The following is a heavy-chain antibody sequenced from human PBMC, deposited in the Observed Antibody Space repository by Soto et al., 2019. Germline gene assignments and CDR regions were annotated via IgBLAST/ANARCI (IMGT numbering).Heavy chain of an antibody. D-gene: IGHD6-6*01. CDR2: VSAYNGEK. Sequence: QVQLVQSGAEVKKPGASVKVSCKASGYTFTNYGINWVRQAPGQGLEWLGWVSAYNGEKRYAQRVQARVIMTTDTATTTAYMALRSLRSHDTAVYYCSRGTSIPASGDYWGQGTLVTVSS. CDR1: GYTFTNYG. J-gene: IGHJ4*01. V-gene: IGHV1-18*01. CDR3: SRGTSIPASGDY.